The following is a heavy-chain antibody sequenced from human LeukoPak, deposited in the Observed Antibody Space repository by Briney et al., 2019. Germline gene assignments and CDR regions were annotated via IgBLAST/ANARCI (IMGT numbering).Heavy chain of an antibody. J-gene: IGHJ4*02. CDR1: AGSFSGYY. CDR3: ARGSWGMIGVVKEFDY. CDR2: VNHSGTT. V-gene: IGHV4-34*01. D-gene: IGHD3-22*01. Sequence: SSETLSLTCAVYAGSFSGYYWSWIRQPPGNGLEWIGAVNHSGTTNYNPSLKSRVTISVATSTTQFSLKLGSVTAGDPAVYDCARGSWGMIGVVKEFDYWGQGTLVTVSS.